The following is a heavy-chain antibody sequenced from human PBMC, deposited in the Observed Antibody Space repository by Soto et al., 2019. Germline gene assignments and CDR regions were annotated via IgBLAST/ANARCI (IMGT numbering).Heavy chain of an antibody. D-gene: IGHD2-2*01. CDR2: ISGSGGST. Sequence: GGAGRDSCSASASYLRKKTMSWVRQAPGKGLEWVSAISGSGGSTYYADSVKGRFTISRDNSKNTLYLQMNSLRAEDTAVYYCAKGVVPAAIDWFDPWGQGTLVTVSS. CDR1: ASYLRKKT. CDR3: AKGVVPAAIDWFDP. J-gene: IGHJ5*02. V-gene: IGHV3-23*01.